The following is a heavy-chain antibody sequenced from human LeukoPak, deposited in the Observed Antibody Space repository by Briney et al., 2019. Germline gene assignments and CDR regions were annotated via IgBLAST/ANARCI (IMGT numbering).Heavy chain of an antibody. V-gene: IGHV3-48*03. Sequence: GGSLRLSCAVSGLTFRNLKMNWVRQAPGKGLEWVSYISAGGRTTFYADSVTGRFTISRDNARNSLYLQMSSLRVGDTAVYYCARDGNGYYYWGQGTLVTVSS. J-gene: IGHJ4*02. D-gene: IGHD3-3*01. CDR3: ARDGNGYYY. CDR2: ISAGGRTT. CDR1: GLTFRNLK.